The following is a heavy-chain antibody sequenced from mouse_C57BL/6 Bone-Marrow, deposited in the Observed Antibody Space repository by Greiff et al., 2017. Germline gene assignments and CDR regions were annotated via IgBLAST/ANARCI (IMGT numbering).Heavy chain of an antibody. D-gene: IGHD2-4*01. Sequence: VQLQQSGSELRSPGSSVKLSCKDFDSEVFPIAYMSWVRQKPGHGFEWIGGILPSIGRTIYGEKFEDKATLDADTLSNTAYLELNSLTSEDSAIYYCARKGRYDYDEESYYYAMDYWGQGTSVTVSS. V-gene: IGHV15-2*01. CDR3: ARKGRYDYDEESYYYAMDY. J-gene: IGHJ4*01. CDR2: ILPSIGRT. CDR1: DSEVFPIAY.